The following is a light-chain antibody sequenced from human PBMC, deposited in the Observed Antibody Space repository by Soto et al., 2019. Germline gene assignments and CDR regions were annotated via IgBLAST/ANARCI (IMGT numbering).Light chain of an antibody. V-gene: IGKV1-39*01. CDR3: QQINSTPLT. J-gene: IGKJ4*01. CDR2: SAS. Sequence: DIQMTQSTSSLSAFVGDRVTITCRANQTVSGYLNWYRQTPGKSPKLLVYSASILQTGVPSRFSGSGYGTDFTITISSLQPEDVATYYCQQINSTPLTVGLGTKVEI. CDR1: QTVSGY.